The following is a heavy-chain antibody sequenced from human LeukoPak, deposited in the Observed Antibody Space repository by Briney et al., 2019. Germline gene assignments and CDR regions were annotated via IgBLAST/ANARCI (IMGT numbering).Heavy chain of an antibody. V-gene: IGHV3-23*01. D-gene: IGHD3-22*01. CDR1: GFTFSSYG. Sequence: PGGSLRLSCAASGFTFSSYGMTWVRQAPGKGLEWVSAISGSGGSTYYADSVKGRFTISRDSSKNTLYLQMNSLRAEDTAVYYCAKYHTTMIVVPKEGFDYWGQGTLVTVSS. CDR3: AKYHTTMIVVPKEGFDY. J-gene: IGHJ4*02. CDR2: ISGSGGST.